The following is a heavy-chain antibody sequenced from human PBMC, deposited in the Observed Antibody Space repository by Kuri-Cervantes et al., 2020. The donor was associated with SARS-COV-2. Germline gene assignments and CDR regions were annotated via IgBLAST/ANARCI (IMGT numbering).Heavy chain of an antibody. J-gene: IGHJ6*02. CDR2: IYYSGST. Sequence: GSLRLSCTVSGGSISSSSYYWGWIRQPPGKGLEWIGSIYYSGSTYYNPSLKSRVTISVDTSKNQFSLKLSSVTAADTAVYYCARRSVVAATPTYYYYGMDVWGQGTTVTVSS. CDR1: GGSISSSSYY. CDR3: ARRSVVAATPTYYYYGMDV. D-gene: IGHD2-15*01. V-gene: IGHV4-39*01.